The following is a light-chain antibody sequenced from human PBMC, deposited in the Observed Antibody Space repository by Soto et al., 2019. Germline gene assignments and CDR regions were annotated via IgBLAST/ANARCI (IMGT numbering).Light chain of an antibody. CDR1: QSVSWW. J-gene: IGKJ5*01. Sequence: DIQMTQSPSTLSVSVGDRVTITCRASQSVSWWLAWYQQRAGKGPKLLIYDASSLQSGVPSRFSGSGSGTEFTLTISSLQPDDFATYYCQQYNSYSITFGQGTRLRL. CDR3: QQYNSYSIT. CDR2: DAS. V-gene: IGKV1-5*01.